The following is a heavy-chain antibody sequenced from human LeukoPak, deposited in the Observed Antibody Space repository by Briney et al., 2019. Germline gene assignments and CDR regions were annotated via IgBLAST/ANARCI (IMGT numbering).Heavy chain of an antibody. Sequence: PGGSLRLSCAVSGFTTVSSNYMGWVRQAPGKGLEWVSVFYDGGSKFYADSVQGRFTISRDNSKNTLWLQMNSLRVVDTAVYFCARGSYSNGPLPYWGQGTLVTVSS. CDR2: FYDGGSK. CDR3: ARGSYSNGPLPY. V-gene: IGHV3-53*01. J-gene: IGHJ4*02. D-gene: IGHD4-11*01. CDR1: GFTTVSSNY.